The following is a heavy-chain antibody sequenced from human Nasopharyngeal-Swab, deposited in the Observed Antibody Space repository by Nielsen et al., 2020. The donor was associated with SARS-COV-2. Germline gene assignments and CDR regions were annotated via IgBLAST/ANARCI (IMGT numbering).Heavy chain of an antibody. J-gene: IGHJ4*02. D-gene: IGHD3-10*01. CDR1: GYTFVSYA. V-gene: IGHV7-4-1*02. CDR3: ARSHGDNAHGY. CDR2: INTKTGNP. Sequence: ASVQVSCKASGYTFVSYAVNWVRQAPGQGLEWMGYINTKTGNPTYAQGLRGRFVFSLDTSVSTAYLQINSLKAEDSAVYYCARSHGDNAHGYWGQGTLVSVSS.